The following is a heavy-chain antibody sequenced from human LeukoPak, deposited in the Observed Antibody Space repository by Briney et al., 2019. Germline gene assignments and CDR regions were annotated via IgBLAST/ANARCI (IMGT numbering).Heavy chain of an antibody. V-gene: IGHV1-69*04. D-gene: IGHD2-15*01. CDR2: IIPILGIA. CDR3: ARYSIPCSSGRCYRGMDV. Sequence: GASVKVSCKASGGTFSSYAISWVRQAPGQGLEWMGRIIPILGIANYAQNFQGRVTITADKSTSTAYMELSSLRSEDTAVYYCARYSIPCSSGRCYRGMDVWGQGTTVTVFS. CDR1: GGTFSSYA. J-gene: IGHJ6*02.